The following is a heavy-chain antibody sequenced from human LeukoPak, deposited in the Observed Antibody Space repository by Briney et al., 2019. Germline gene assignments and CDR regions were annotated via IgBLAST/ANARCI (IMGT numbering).Heavy chain of an antibody. D-gene: IGHD2-2*02. Sequence: SETLSLTCAVYGGSFSGYYWSWIRQPPGKGLEWIGEINHSGSTNYNPSLKSRVTISEDTSKNQFSLKLSSVTAADTAVYYCARGIVVVPAAIYRLLNWFDPWGQGTLVTVSS. CDR2: INHSGST. CDR1: GGSFSGYY. V-gene: IGHV4-34*01. CDR3: ARGIVVVPAAIYRLLNWFDP. J-gene: IGHJ5*02.